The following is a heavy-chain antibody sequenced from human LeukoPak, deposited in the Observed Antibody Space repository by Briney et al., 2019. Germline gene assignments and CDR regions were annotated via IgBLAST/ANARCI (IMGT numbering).Heavy chain of an antibody. J-gene: IGHJ5*02. V-gene: IGHV3-30*18. Sequence: PGGSLRLSCAASGFTFSSYGMHWVRQAPGKGLEWVAVISFEGRSEYYVDSVKGRFTISRDNSKNRLYLQMNSLRVEDTAVYYCAKSGGGYIDDNYNWFDRWGQGTLVTVSS. D-gene: IGHD5-18*01. CDR2: ISFEGRSE. CDR1: GFTFSSYG. CDR3: AKSGGGYIDDNYNWFDR.